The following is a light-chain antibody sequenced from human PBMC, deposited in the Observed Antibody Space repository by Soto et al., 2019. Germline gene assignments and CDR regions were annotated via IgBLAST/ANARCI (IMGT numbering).Light chain of an antibody. CDR2: SES. CDR3: QQYYSTPWT. CDR1: QSVLYSSNNKNY. V-gene: IGKV4-1*01. Sequence: DIVMTQSPDSLAVSLGERATINCNSSQSVLYSSNNKNYLAWYQQKPGQPTKLLIYSESTRESGVPDRFSVSGSGTDFTLTISSLQAEDVAVYYCQQYYSTPWTFGQGTKVAIK. J-gene: IGKJ1*01.